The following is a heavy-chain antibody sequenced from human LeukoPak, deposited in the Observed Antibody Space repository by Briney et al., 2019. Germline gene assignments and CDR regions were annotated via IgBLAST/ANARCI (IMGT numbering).Heavy chain of an antibody. Sequence: PGRSLRLSCAASGFTFSTYTMHWVRQAPGKGLEWVAVILYDGTNQYYADSVKGRFTISRDNSRNTLYLQMNSLKVEDTAVYYCARDFRDYRDYVAYFDYWGQGTLVTVSS. V-gene: IGHV3-30-3*01. CDR2: ILYDGTNQ. J-gene: IGHJ4*02. CDR3: ARDFRDYRDYVAYFDY. D-gene: IGHD4-17*01. CDR1: GFTFSTYT.